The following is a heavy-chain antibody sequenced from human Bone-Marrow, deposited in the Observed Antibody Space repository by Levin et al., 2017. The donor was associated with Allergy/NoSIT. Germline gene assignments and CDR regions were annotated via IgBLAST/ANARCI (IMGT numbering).Heavy chain of an antibody. D-gene: IGHD5-18*01. V-gene: IGHV3-23*01. CDR1: GFSFTNYV. Sequence: PGGSLRLSCAASGFSFTNYVMSWVRQAPGKGLEWLSAITMNGDRTYYAGSVQGRFTVSRDNSKNTLYLQMNSLRAEDTALYYCAKESPNETQMVTIDYWGQGTLVTVSS. CDR3: AKESPNETQMVTIDY. J-gene: IGHJ4*02. CDR2: ITMNGDRT.